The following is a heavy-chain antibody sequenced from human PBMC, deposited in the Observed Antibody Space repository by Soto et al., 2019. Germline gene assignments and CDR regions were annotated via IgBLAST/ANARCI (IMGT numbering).Heavy chain of an antibody. CDR2: VYYTGST. J-gene: IGHJ4*02. V-gene: IGHV4-39*01. D-gene: IGHD3-22*01. Sequence: PSETLSLTCSVSGGSISCSPYYWGWIRQPPGEGLEWIGSVYYTGSTSYKPSLRSRVTVSVDTSKNQFSLKLSSVTAADTAVYYCASLLGYYDSSDYPDFDYWGQGTLVTVSS. CDR3: ASLLGYYDSSDYPDFDY. CDR1: GGSISCSPYY.